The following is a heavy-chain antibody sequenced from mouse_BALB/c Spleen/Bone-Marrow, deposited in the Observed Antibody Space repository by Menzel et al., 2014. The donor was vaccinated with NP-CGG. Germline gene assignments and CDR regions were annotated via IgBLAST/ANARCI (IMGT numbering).Heavy chain of an antibody. Sequence: VKLMESGAELVRPGASVKLSCKASGYTFTSYWMNWVEQRPEQGLEWIGRIDPYDSETHYNQKFKDKAILTVDKSSSTAYMQLSSLTSGDSAVYYCARRRGTMITTRDAMDYWGQGTSVTVSS. J-gene: IGHJ4*01. CDR3: ARRRGTMITTRDAMDY. D-gene: IGHD2-4*01. V-gene: IGHV1-52*01. CDR2: IDPYDSET. CDR1: GYTFTSYW.